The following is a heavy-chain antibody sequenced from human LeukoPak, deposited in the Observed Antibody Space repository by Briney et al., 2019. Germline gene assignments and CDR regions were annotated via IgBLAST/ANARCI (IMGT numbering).Heavy chain of an antibody. J-gene: IGHJ4*02. Sequence: GGSLRLSCAASGFTFSSYGMHWVRQAPGKGLEWVAFIRYDGSNKYYADSVKGRFTISRDNSKNTLYLQMNSLRAEDTAVYYCAKDLYDSSGFPSLIDYWGQGTLVTVSS. CDR1: GFTFSSYG. V-gene: IGHV3-30*02. CDR3: AKDLYDSSGFPSLIDY. D-gene: IGHD3-22*01. CDR2: IRYDGSNK.